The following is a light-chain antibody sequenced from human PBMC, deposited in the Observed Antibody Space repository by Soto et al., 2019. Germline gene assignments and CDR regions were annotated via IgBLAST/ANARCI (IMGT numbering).Light chain of an antibody. CDR1: QSFISNY. Sequence: IVLKQSPGTLSLSRGERATFSCSASQSFISNYLAWYQQKPGQAPRLLIYGAFKRATGIPDRFSGSGSGTDFTLTISRMEPEDFAVYCCQQYGSSPRTFGQGTKVDVK. V-gene: IGKV3-20*01. J-gene: IGKJ1*01. CDR2: GAF. CDR3: QQYGSSPRT.